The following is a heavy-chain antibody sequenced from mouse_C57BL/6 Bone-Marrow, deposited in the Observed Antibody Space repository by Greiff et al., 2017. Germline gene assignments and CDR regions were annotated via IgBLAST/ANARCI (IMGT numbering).Heavy chain of an antibody. D-gene: IGHD4-1*01. CDR3: ANWHFDY. CDR1: GYTFTDYY. Sequence: EVQLQQSGPELVKPGASVKISCKASGYTFTDYYMNWVKQSHGKSLEWIGDINPNNGGTSYNQKFKGKATLTVDKSSSTAYMELRSLTSEDSAVYYCANWHFDYWGQGTTLTVSS. V-gene: IGHV1-26*01. CDR2: INPNNGGT. J-gene: IGHJ2*01.